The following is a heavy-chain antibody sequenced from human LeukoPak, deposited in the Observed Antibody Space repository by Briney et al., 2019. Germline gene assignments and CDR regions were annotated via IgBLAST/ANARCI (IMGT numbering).Heavy chain of an antibody. CDR1: GIIFSDYW. CDR3: VNDLARRGGY. CDR2: IKHDSSEK. Sequence: TGGSLRLSCAVSGIIFSDYWMSWVRQAPGKGLEWVANIKHDSSEKYYVDSVKGRFTISRDNAKNSLYLQMNSLRAEDTAVYYCVNDLARRGGYWGQGTLVTVSA. V-gene: IGHV3-7*01. D-gene: IGHD3-16*01. J-gene: IGHJ4*02.